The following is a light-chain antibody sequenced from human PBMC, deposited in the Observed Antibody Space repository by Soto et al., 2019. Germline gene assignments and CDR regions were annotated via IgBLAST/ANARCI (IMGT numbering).Light chain of an antibody. V-gene: IGLV7-43*01. CDR1: TGAVTSGCY. Sequence: QAVVTQEPSLTVSPGGTVTLTCASSTGAVTSGCYPNWFQQKPGQAPRTLIYGANNKHSWTPARFSGSLLGGKAALTLSGVQPEDGADYFCLRCCGGPAVFGGGTKLTVL. CDR3: LRCCGGPAV. J-gene: IGLJ3*02. CDR2: GAN.